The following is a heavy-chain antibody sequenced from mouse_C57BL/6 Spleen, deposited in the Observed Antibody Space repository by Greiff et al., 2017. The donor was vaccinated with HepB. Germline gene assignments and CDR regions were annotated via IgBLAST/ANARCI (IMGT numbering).Heavy chain of an antibody. CDR3: ARTARIKY. CDR2: ISYSGST. D-gene: IGHD1-2*01. J-gene: IGHJ2*01. V-gene: IGHV3-2*02. CDR1: GYSITSGYG. Sequence: DVKLQESGPGLVKPSQSLSLTCTVTGYSITSGYGWNWIRQFPGNKLEWMGYISYSGSTNYNPSLKSRISITRDTSKNQFFLQLNSVTTEDTATYYWARTARIKYWGQGTTLTFSS.